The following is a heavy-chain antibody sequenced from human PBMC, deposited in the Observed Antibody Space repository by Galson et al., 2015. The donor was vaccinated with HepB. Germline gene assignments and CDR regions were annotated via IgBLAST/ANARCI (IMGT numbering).Heavy chain of an antibody. CDR2: ISSNGGST. CDR1: GFTFSSYA. CDR3: ARVGYYDSSGCPDDAFDI. V-gene: IGHV3-64*01. Sequence: SLRLSCAASGFTFSSYAMHWVRQAPGKGLEYVSAISSNGGSTYYANSVKGRFTISRDNSKNALYLQMGSLRAEDMAVYYCARVGYYDSSGCPDDAFDIWGQGTVVTVSS. D-gene: IGHD3-22*01. J-gene: IGHJ3*02.